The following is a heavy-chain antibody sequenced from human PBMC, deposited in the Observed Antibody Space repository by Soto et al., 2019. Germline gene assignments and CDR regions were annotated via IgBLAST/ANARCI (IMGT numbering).Heavy chain of an antibody. CDR2: IYYSGST. CDR3: ARGHYYDSSGYLV. J-gene: IGHJ4*02. V-gene: IGHV4-59*01. D-gene: IGHD3-22*01. Sequence: QVQLQESGPGLVKPSETLSLTCTVSGGSISSYYWSWIRQPPGKGLEWIGYIYYSGSTNYNPSLKRRVTISVDTSKNQFSLKLSSVTAADTAVYYCARGHYYDSSGYLVWGQGTLVTVSS. CDR1: GGSISSYY.